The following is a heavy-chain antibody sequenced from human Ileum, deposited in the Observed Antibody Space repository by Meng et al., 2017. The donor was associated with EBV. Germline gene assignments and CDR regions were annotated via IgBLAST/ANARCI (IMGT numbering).Heavy chain of an antibody. CDR3: AIYAVGGSGQGY. Sequence: QVTLEAAGPGLVTPYRTLSLTCAVSGVSISSGVYHWSWIRQPPGKGLEWIGCSGGTYYNPSLKSRLTISVDTSKNQFSLKLDSATAADTAVYYCAIYAVGGSGQGYWGQGTLVTVSS. D-gene: IGHD1-26*01. J-gene: IGHJ4*02. CDR1: GVSISSGVYH. V-gene: IGHV4-30-4*01. CDR2: CSGGT.